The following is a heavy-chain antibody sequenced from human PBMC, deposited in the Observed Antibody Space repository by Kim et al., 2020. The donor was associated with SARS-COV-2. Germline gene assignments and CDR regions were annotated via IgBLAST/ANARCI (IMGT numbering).Heavy chain of an antibody. CDR2: IYYSGST. D-gene: IGHD3-3*01. J-gene: IGHJ4*02. CDR1: GGSISSYY. V-gene: IGHV4-59*08. CDR3: VRLSRITIFGVVITGPFDY. Sequence: SETLSLTCTVSGGSISSYYWSWIRQPPGKGLEWIGDIYYSGSTNYNPSLKSRVTISVDTSKNQFSLKLSSVTAADTAVYYCVRLSRITIFGVVITGPFDYWGQGTLVTVSS.